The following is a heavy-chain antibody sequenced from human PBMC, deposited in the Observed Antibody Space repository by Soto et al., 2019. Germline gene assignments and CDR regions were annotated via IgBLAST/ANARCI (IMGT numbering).Heavy chain of an antibody. J-gene: IGHJ4*02. Sequence: GASVKVSCKASGGTFSSYAISWVRQAPGQGLEWMGGIIPIFGTANYAQKFQGRVTITADKSTSTAYMELSSLRSEDTAVYYCARDPLLGYCSGGSCPNFDYWGQGXLVTVYS. CDR1: GGTFSSYA. D-gene: IGHD2-15*01. CDR2: IIPIFGTA. CDR3: ARDPLLGYCSGGSCPNFDY. V-gene: IGHV1-69*06.